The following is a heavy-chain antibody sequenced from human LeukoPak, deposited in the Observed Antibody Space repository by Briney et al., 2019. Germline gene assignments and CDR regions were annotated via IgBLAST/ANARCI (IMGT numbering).Heavy chain of an antibody. D-gene: IGHD3-22*01. CDR1: GYTFTSYA. Sequence: GASVKVSCKASGYTFTSYAISWVRQAPGQGLEWMGGIIPIFGTANYAQKFQGRVTITTDESTSTAYMELSSLRSEDTAVYYCARAFRGPYYYDSSGSFDYWGQGTLVTVSS. J-gene: IGHJ4*02. CDR3: ARAFRGPYYYDSSGSFDY. CDR2: IIPIFGTA. V-gene: IGHV1-69*05.